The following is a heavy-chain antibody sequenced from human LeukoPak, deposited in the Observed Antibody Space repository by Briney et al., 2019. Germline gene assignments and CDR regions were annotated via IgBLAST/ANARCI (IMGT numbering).Heavy chain of an antibody. CDR3: ARAVRQLGADY. Sequence: SETLSLTCTVSGGSISSYYWSWIRQPPGKGLEWIGYIYHSGSTYYNPSLKSRVTISVDRSKNQFSLKLSSVTAAVTAVYYCARAVRQLGADYWGQGTLVTVSS. CDR1: GGSISSYY. CDR2: IYHSGST. D-gene: IGHD6-6*01. J-gene: IGHJ4*02. V-gene: IGHV4-59*12.